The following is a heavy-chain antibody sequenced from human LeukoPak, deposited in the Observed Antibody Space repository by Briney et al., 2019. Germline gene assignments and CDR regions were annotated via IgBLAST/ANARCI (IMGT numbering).Heavy chain of an antibody. CDR3: ARSPATSGSGGYFDY. J-gene: IGHJ4*02. V-gene: IGHV1-69*04. Sequence: ASVKVSCKASGYTFTSYGISWVRQAPGQGLEWMGRIIPILGIANYAQKFQGRVTITADKSTSTAYMELSSLRSEDTAVYYCARSPATSGSGGYFDYWGQGTLVTVSS. D-gene: IGHD2-8*02. CDR2: IIPILGIA. CDR1: GYTFTSYG.